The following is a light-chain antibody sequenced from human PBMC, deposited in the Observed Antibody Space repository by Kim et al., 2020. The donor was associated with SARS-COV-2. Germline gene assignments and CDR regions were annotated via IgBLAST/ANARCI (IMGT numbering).Light chain of an antibody. J-gene: IGKJ2*01. CDR1: QNIRGN. CDR3: QQSYSDRYT. V-gene: IGKV1-39*01. Sequence: DIQMTQSPSSLSASVGDRVSITCRASQNIRGNLNWYQQRPGKPPKLLIYATSNLQSGVQSRFSGSGSGTDFTLTVNSLEPEDFATYYCQQSYSDRYTFGQGTKLEI. CDR2: ATS.